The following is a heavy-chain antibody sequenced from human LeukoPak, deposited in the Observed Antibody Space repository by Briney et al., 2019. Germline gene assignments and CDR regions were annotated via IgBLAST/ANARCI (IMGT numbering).Heavy chain of an antibody. J-gene: IGHJ5*02. Sequence: PSETLSLTCTVSGGSISSGDYYWSWIRQPPGKGLEWIGYIYYSGTTYYTPSLKSRITMSVDTSKNQFSLNLSSVTAADTAVYYCARAAGRARGYVDWFDPWGQGTLVTVSS. V-gene: IGHV4-30-4*01. D-gene: IGHD3-10*01. CDR3: ARAAGRARGYVDWFDP. CDR2: IYYSGTT. CDR1: GGSISSGDYY.